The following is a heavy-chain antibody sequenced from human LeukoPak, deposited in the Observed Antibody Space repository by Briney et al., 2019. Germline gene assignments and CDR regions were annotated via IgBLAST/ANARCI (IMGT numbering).Heavy chain of an antibody. V-gene: IGHV4-39*01. CDR3: VGHPAGRTVAGSF. Sequence: SETLSLTCTVSGGSVTNNDYYWGWIRQPPGTGLEWIGSVYYSGNTFHNPSLKSRVTISIDTSKNQFSLELTSVTAADTAIYYCVGHPAGRTVAGSFWGQGTLVTVSS. CDR1: GGSVTNNDYY. D-gene: IGHD6-19*01. CDR2: VYYSGNT. J-gene: IGHJ4*02.